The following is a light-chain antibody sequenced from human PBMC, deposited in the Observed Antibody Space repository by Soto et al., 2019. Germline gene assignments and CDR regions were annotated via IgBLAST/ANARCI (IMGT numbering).Light chain of an antibody. Sequence: EIVMTQSPATLSVSPGERATLSCRASQSVSSYLAWYQQKPGQAPRLLIYGASTRATGIPARFSGSGSGTDFTLTISSLQSEDFAVYYCQQYNNWLITFGQGTRLEIK. V-gene: IGKV3-15*01. CDR3: QQYNNWLIT. CDR2: GAS. CDR1: QSVSSY. J-gene: IGKJ5*01.